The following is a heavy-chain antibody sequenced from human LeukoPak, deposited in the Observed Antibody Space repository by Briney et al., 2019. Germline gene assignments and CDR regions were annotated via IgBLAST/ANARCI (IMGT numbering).Heavy chain of an antibody. J-gene: IGHJ4*02. D-gene: IGHD3-10*01. CDR3: ARGVGYYGSGSYLNV. CDR1: GGSFSGYY. CDR2: INHSGST. V-gene: IGHV4-34*01. Sequence: SETLSLTCAVYGGSFSGYYWSWIRQPPGKGLEWIGEINHSGSTNYNPSLKSRVTISVDTSKNQFSLKLSSVIAADTAVYYCARGVGYYGSGSYLNVWGQGTLVTVSS.